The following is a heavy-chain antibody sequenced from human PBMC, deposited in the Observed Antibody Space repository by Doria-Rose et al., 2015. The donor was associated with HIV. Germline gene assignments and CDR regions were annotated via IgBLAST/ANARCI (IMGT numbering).Heavy chain of an antibody. Sequence: QVTLKESGPVLVKPAETLTLTCTVSGVSLSSPGMGVSWIRQPPGKALEWLANIFSDDDRSYKTSLKSRLTISRGTSKGQVVLTMTDMDPVDTATYYCARIKSSRWYHKYYFDFWGQGPLVIVSA. V-gene: IGHV2-26*01. J-gene: IGHJ4*02. CDR2: IFSDDDR. D-gene: IGHD6-13*01. CDR3: ARIKSSRWYHKYYFDF. CDR1: GVSLSSPGMG.